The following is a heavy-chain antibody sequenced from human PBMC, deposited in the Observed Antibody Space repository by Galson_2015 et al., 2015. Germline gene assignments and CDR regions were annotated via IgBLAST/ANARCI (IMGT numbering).Heavy chain of an antibody. J-gene: IGHJ4*02. CDR1: GFTFSSYA. CDR3: AKGIRQQWLVFDY. Sequence: SLRLSCAASGFTFSSYAMSWVRQAPGKGLEWVSAISGSGGGTYYADSVKGRFTISRDNSKNTLYLQMNSLRAEDTAVYYCAKGIRQQWLVFDYWGQGTLVTVSS. D-gene: IGHD6-19*01. CDR2: ISGSGGGT. V-gene: IGHV3-23*01.